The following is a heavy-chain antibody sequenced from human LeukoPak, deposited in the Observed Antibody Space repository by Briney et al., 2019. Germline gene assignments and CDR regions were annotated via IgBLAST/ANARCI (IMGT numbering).Heavy chain of an antibody. CDR2: ISGSDNTR. Sequence: GGSLRLSCAASGFTFSSYPMNWVRQAPGRGLEWVSYISGSDNTRSYADSVKGRFTISRDNAKSSLSLQMNSLRAEDTAVYYCARRATAGHLDGFDIWGQGTLITVSS. J-gene: IGHJ3*02. D-gene: IGHD6-13*01. V-gene: IGHV3-48*03. CDR3: ARRATAGHLDGFDI. CDR1: GFTFSSYP.